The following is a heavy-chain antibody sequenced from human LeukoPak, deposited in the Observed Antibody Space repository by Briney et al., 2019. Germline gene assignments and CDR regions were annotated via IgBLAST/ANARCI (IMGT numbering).Heavy chain of an antibody. CDR1: GFTFSSYA. D-gene: IGHD3-9*01. CDR2: ISYDGSNK. J-gene: IGHJ6*03. CDR3: ARGAGYSRPYYYYYMDV. V-gene: IGHV3-30*04. Sequence: GGSLRLSCAAPGFTFSSYAMHWVRQAPGKGLEWVAVISYDGSNKYYADSVKGRFTISRDNSKNTLYLQMNSLRAEDTAVYYCARGAGYSRPYYYYYMDVWGKGTTVTVSS.